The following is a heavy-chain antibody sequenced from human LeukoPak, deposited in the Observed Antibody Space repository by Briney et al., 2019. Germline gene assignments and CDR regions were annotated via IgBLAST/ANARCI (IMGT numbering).Heavy chain of an antibody. CDR3: AKVGDLLWLGGLFTGAFDI. CDR1: GFTFSSYA. V-gene: IGHV3-23*01. D-gene: IGHD3-10*01. CDR2: ISGSGGNT. J-gene: IGHJ3*02. Sequence: PGGSLRLSCAASGFTFSSYAMSWVRQAPGKGREWVLAISGSGGNTSHADSVRGRFTISRDNSKNTLYLQMNSLRAEDTAVYYCAKVGDLLWLGGLFTGAFDIWGQGTMVTVSS.